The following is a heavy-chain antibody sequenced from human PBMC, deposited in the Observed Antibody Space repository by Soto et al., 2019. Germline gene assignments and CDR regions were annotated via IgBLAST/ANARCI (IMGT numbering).Heavy chain of an antibody. V-gene: IGHV1-2*04. D-gene: IGHD3-22*01. CDR1: GYTFTGYY. J-gene: IGHJ3*02. Sequence: QVQLVQSGAEVRKPGASVTVSCKAFGYTFTGYYIHWVRQAPGQGPEWMGWINPNSGGTKYSQKFQGWVNMTRDTSINTAYMELRRLKSDDTAVYFCARGPIYSDGGGYSYSFDMWCQGTMVTVSS. CDR3: ARGPIYSDGGGYSYSFDM. CDR2: INPNSGGT.